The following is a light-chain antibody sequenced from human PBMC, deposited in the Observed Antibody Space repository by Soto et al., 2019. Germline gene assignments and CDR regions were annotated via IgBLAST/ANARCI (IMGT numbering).Light chain of an antibody. V-gene: IGLV1-40*01. CDR2: GNS. CDR3: QSYDSSLSVV. CDR1: SSNIGAGYD. J-gene: IGLJ2*01. Sequence: QSVLTQPPSVSGASGQRVTISCTGSSSNIGAGYDVHWYQQLPGTAPKILIYGNSNRPSGVPDRFSGSKSGTSASLAITGLQAEDEADYYCQSYDSSLSVVFGGGTQVTVL.